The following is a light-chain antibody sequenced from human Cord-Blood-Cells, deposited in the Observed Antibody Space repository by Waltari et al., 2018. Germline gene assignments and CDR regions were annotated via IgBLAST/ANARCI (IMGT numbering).Light chain of an antibody. CDR3: QQYYSTPPIT. CDR1: QSVLYSSNNKNY. Sequence: DIVMTQSPDSLAVSLGERATINCKSSQSVLYSSNNKNYLAWYQQKPGQPPKLLIYWASTRESGVPDRFSVSGSGTDVTLTISSLQAEDVAVYYCQQYYSTPPITFGQGTRLEIK. J-gene: IGKJ5*01. V-gene: IGKV4-1*01. CDR2: WAS.